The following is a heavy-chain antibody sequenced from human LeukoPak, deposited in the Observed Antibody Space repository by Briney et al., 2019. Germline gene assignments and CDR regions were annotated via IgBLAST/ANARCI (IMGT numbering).Heavy chain of an antibody. Sequence: SGTLSLTCVFSGDSISNDSVNKNNWLNWVRQAPGKGLEWIGDVSLDGITNYNPSLLGRVTISLDKSAKQVSLRLTSVTAADTAIYYCARDSSAPRSYFALDVWGQGTTVTVSS. D-gene: IGHD6-19*01. V-gene: IGHV4-4*02. J-gene: IGHJ6*01. CDR2: VSLDGIT. CDR1: GDSISNDSVNKNNW. CDR3: ARDSSAPRSYFALDV.